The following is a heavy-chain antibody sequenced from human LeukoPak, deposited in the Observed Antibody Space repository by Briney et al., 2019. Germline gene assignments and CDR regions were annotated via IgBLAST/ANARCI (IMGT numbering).Heavy chain of an antibody. CDR3: AKVRGTYSSGYFFDY. D-gene: IGHD6-19*01. V-gene: IGHV3-9*01. CDR1: GFTFDNYA. J-gene: IGHJ4*02. CDR2: ISWNSGYI. Sequence: GGSLILSCAASGFTFDNYAMHWVRQAPGKGLEWLSIISWNSGYIGYADSVKGRFTISRDNAKKSLDLQMNSLRAEDTAFYYCAKVRGTYSSGYFFDYWGQGTIVTVSS.